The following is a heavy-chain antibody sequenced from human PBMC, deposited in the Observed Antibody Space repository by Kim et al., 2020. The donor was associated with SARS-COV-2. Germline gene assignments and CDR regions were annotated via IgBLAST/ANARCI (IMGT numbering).Heavy chain of an antibody. Sequence: GGSLRLSCSASGFTFNSYAMNWIRQAPGRGLEWLSYISKSGSTIYYGDSMKGRITISRDNVKNSLDLQMNSLRVEDTAIYYCVVGVHYYDSTSPLDWFYPGKGGSPVTLS. CDR1: GFTFNSYA. V-gene: IGHV3-48*03. CDR3: VVGVHYYDSTSPLDWFYP. J-gene: IGHJ5*02. CDR2: ISKSGSTI. D-gene: IGHD3-22*01.